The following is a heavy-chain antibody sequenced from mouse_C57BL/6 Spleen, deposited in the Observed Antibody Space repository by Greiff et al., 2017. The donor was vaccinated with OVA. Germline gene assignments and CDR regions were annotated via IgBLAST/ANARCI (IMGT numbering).Heavy chain of an antibody. D-gene: IGHD1-1*01. CDR3: ARRDYGSSYGYFDV. CDR2: ISSGGSYT. Sequence: EVNVVESGGDLVKPGGSLKLSCAASGFTFSSYGMSWVRQTPDKRLEWVATISSGGSYTYYPDSVKGRFTISRDNAKNTLYLQMSSLTSEDTAMYYGARRDYGSSYGYFDVWGTGTTVTVSS. J-gene: IGHJ1*03. CDR1: GFTFSSYG. V-gene: IGHV5-6*02.